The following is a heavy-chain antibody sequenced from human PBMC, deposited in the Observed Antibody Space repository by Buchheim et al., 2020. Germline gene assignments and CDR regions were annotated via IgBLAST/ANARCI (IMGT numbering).Heavy chain of an antibody. V-gene: IGHV4-4*02. J-gene: IGHJ3*02. CDR2: ISHSGST. Sequence: QVQLQESGPGLVKPSGTLSLTCVVSGDSISSNKWWSWVRQPPGKGLEWIGEISHSGSTNYNPSLKSRVTISVDKFKHQFSLKLSSVTAADTAVYYCARELRGGISDDAFDIWGQGT. CDR1: GDSISSNKW. CDR3: ARELRGGISDDAFDI. D-gene: IGHD3-10*01.